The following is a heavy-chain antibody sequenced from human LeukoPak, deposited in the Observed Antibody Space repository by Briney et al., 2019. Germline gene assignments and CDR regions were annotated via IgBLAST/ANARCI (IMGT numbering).Heavy chain of an antibody. CDR3: TRDLGLRGVTNWFDP. CDR2: IDPSGGNT. Sequence: ASVKVSCKASADTFSTYLIHWVRQAPGQGLDWMGMIDPSGGNTDYAQKFHGRVTMTRDTSTSTVYMELSSLRSEDTAVYYCTRDLGLRGVTNWFDPWGQGTLVTVSS. CDR1: ADTFSTYL. J-gene: IGHJ5*02. D-gene: IGHD3-10*01. V-gene: IGHV1-46*01.